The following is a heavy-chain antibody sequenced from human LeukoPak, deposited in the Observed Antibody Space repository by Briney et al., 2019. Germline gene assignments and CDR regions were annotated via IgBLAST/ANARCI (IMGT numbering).Heavy chain of an antibody. CDR1: GYTFNTYG. D-gene: IGHD6-19*01. Sequence: ASVKVSCKASGYTFNTYGISWVRQAPGQGLEWMGWISTYDGNTNYAQNLQGRVTMTTDTSTRTAYMELRSLRSGDTAVYYCARWSYSSDWYFGTFDIWGQGTTVTLSS. CDR2: ISTYDGNT. CDR3: ARWSYSSDWYFGTFDI. V-gene: IGHV1-18*01. J-gene: IGHJ3*02.